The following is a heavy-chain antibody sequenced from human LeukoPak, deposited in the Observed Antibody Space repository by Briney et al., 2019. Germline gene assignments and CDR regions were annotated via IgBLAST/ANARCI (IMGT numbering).Heavy chain of an antibody. CDR3: ARAGTSSGVFDY. D-gene: IGHD6-25*01. CDR1: RYNFTGYF. J-gene: IGHJ4*02. V-gene: IGHV1-2*02. Sequence: GPSVPVSCQASRYNFTGYFIHWVRQAPGQGLDWMGWINPKSGGTAYAQKFQGRVTLTRDTSISTAYMELSRLRSDDTAVYYCARAGTSSGVFDYWGQGTLVTVSS. CDR2: INPKSGGT.